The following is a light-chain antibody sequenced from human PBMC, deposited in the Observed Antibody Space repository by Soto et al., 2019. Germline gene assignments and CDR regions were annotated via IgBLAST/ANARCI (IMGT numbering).Light chain of an antibody. V-gene: IGKV1-16*02. Sequence: DIQMTQSPSSLSASVGDRVTITCRASQGIYNYLAWFQQKPGKAPKSLTFAATTLQSGVPSKISGSGSGTDFTLTMTSLQPDDFATYFCQQYKRYRWTFDQGPKMDFK. CDR3: QQYKRYRWT. CDR1: QGIYNY. CDR2: AAT. J-gene: IGKJ1*01.